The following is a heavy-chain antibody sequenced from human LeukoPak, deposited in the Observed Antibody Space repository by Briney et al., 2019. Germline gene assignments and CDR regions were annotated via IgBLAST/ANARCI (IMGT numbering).Heavy chain of an antibody. CDR3: ARGQYYDFWSGYSPFDY. CDR2: IYYSGST. J-gene: IGHJ4*02. Sequence: SETLSLTCTVSGGSISSSSYYWGWIRQPPGKGLEWIGSIYYSGSTYYNPSLKSRVTISVDTSKNQFSLKLSSVTAADTAVYYCARGQYYDFWSGYSPFDYWGQGTLVTVSS. D-gene: IGHD3-3*01. V-gene: IGHV4-39*07. CDR1: GGSISSSSYY.